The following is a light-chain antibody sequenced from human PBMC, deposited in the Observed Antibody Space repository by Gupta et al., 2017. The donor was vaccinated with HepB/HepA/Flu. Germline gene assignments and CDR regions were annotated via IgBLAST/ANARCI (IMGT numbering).Light chain of an antibody. J-gene: IGKJ4*01. CDR2: VAT. Sequence: DIQMTQSPSSLSASVGDRVTITCRASQTISNYLNWYQQTPGKGPKLLIYVATALQSGVPSRFSGSRSETDFTLTISKLQPEDFATYFCQQRDSLPFTFGRGTKVEIK. CDR3: QQRDSLPFT. CDR1: QTISNY. V-gene: IGKV1-39*01.